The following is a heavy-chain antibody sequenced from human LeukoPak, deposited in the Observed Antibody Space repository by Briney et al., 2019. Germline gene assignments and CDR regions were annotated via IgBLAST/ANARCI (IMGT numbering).Heavy chain of an antibody. V-gene: IGHV3-30*04. CDR1: GFTFSSYA. J-gene: IGHJ4*02. CDR3: ARDPCSSSWYPVD. D-gene: IGHD6-13*01. Sequence: GGSLRLSCAASGFTFSSYAMHWVRQAPGKGLEWVAVISYDGSNKYYADSVKGRFTISRDNSKNTLYLQMNSLRAEDTAVYYCARDPCSSSWYPVDWGRGTLVTVSS. CDR2: ISYDGSNK.